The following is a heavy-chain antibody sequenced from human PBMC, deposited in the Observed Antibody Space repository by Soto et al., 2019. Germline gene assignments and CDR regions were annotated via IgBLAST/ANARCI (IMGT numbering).Heavy chain of an antibody. J-gene: IGHJ4*02. D-gene: IGHD3-22*01. CDR3: ARGDGDNYDGHGYLARH. Sequence: EAQLVESGGGLVQPGGSLRLSCAASGFTFSSYWMHWVRQAPGKGLVWVSRINIDGITSYADSVKGRFTISRDNAKNTLYLQMNTLGAGDTAVYYCARGDGDNYDGHGYLARHWGQGTLVTVSS. CDR1: GFTFSSYW. CDR2: INIDGIT. V-gene: IGHV3-74*01.